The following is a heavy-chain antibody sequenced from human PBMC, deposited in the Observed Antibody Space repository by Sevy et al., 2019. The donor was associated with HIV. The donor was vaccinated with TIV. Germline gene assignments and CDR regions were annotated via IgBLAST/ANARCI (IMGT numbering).Heavy chain of an antibody. Sequence: GGSLRLSCAASGFTFSSYSMNWVRQAPGKGLEWVSSISSSSSYIYYADSVKGRFTISRDNAKNSLYLQMNSLGAEDTAVYYCAREMVRGVYGMDVWGQGTTVTVSS. CDR2: ISSSSSYI. CDR3: AREMVRGVYGMDV. J-gene: IGHJ6*02. V-gene: IGHV3-21*01. D-gene: IGHD3-10*01. CDR1: GFTFSSYS.